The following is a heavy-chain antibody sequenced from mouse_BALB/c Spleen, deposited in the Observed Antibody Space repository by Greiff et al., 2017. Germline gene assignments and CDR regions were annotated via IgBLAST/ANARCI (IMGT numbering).Heavy chain of an antibody. Sequence: EVKLMESGPSLVKPSQTLSLTCSVTGDSITSGYWNWIRKFPGNKLEYMGYISYSGSTYYNPSLKSRISITRDTSKNQYYLQLNSVTTEDTATYYCSLYYDYSAWFAYWGQGTLVTVSA. D-gene: IGHD2-4*01. J-gene: IGHJ3*01. CDR3: SLYYDYSAWFAY. CDR1: GDSITSGY. V-gene: IGHV3-8*02. CDR2: ISYSGST.